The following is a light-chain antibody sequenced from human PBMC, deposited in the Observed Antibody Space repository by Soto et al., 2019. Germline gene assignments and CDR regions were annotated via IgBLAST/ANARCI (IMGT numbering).Light chain of an antibody. CDR3: QQSYSTPPIT. CDR2: AAS. CDR1: QSIDTY. V-gene: IGKV1-39*01. Sequence: DLAMTQSPSSLSTSVGDRVTIACRASQSIDTYLNWYQQKPGKAPKLLIYAASRLQSGVPSRFSGSGSGTDFTLSISSLQPEDFATYFCQQSYSTPPITFGQGTRLEIK. J-gene: IGKJ5*01.